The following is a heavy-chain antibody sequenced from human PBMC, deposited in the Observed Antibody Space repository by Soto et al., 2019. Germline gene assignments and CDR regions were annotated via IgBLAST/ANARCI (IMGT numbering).Heavy chain of an antibody. V-gene: IGHV1-18*01. D-gene: IGHD2-15*01. CDR2: ITPSNGDT. J-gene: IGHJ4*02. CDR3: ARLAPCSGGNCYSRPLDS. CDR1: ADTFANYG. Sequence: QVQLLQSGAEAKKPGASVKVSCKASADTFANYGISWVQQAPGQGPEWMGWITPSNGDTNYAQKFQGRVIMTTDTSTSTAYMEVRSLRSDDTAVYYCARLAPCSGGNCYSRPLDSWGQGTLVTVSS.